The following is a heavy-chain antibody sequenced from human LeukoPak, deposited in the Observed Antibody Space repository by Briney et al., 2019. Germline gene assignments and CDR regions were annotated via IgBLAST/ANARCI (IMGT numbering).Heavy chain of an antibody. V-gene: IGHV1-69*13. D-gene: IGHD3-22*01. J-gene: IGHJ4*02. Sequence: SVKVSCKASGGTFSSYAISWVRQAPGQGLEWMGGIIPIFGTANYAQKFQGRVTITADESTSTAYIELSSLRSEDTAVYYCARESQYYYDSSGSPYFDYWGQGTLVTVSS. CDR1: GGTFSSYA. CDR2: IIPIFGTA. CDR3: ARESQYYYDSSGSPYFDY.